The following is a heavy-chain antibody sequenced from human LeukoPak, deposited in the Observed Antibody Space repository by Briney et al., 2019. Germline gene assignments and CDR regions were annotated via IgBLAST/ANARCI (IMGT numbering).Heavy chain of an antibody. CDR1: GGSISTFY. D-gene: IGHD6-19*01. Sequence: SETLSLTCTVSGGSISTFYWSWIRQPPGKGLEWIGYIYYTGSTNYNPSLKSRVTISVDTSKNQFSLKLSSVTAADTAVYYCARDGVSSGYHYWGQGTLVTVSS. CDR2: IYYTGST. CDR3: ARDGVSSGYHY. J-gene: IGHJ4*02. V-gene: IGHV4-59*12.